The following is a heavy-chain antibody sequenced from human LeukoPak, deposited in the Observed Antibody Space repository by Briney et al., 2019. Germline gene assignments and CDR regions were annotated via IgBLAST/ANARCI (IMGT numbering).Heavy chain of an antibody. CDR1: GGSISNYY. CDR2: VFTTGAT. J-gene: IGHJ5*02. Sequence: SETLSLTCTVSGGSISNYYWNWIRQPAGKGLEWIGRVFTTGATNYNPSLESRVTMSVDTSKSQFSLKLSSVTAADTAVYYCARSRVWQQLVRGWFDPWGQGTLVTVSS. CDR3: ARSRVWQQLVRGWFDP. V-gene: IGHV4-4*07. D-gene: IGHD6-13*01.